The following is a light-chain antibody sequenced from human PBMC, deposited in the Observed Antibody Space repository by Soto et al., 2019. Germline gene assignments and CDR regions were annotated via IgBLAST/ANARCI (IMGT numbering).Light chain of an antibody. CDR3: CSYAGGYTVL. Sequence: QSALTQPRSVSGSPGQSVTISCTGTSSDVGNYNFVSWYQQHPGKATKLMIYDVNKRPSGVPDRFSGSKSGNTASLTISGLQAEDEADYYCCSYAGGYTVLFGGVTKLTVL. CDR1: SSDVGNYNF. V-gene: IGLV2-11*01. J-gene: IGLJ2*01. CDR2: DVN.